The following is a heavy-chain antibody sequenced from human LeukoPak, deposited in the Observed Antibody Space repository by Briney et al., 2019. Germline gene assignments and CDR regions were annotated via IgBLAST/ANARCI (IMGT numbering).Heavy chain of an antibody. CDR2: ISAYNGDT. V-gene: IGHV1-18*01. CDR3: AREEQLARKGVHYYYYMDV. CDR1: GYAFTSYG. Sequence: GASVKVSCKASGYAFTSYGISWVRQAPGQGLERMGWISAYNGDTNYAQKFQGRVTMTTDTSTSTAYMELRSLRSDDTAVYYCAREEQLARKGVHYYYYMDVWGKGTTVTVSS. D-gene: IGHD6-6*01. J-gene: IGHJ6*03.